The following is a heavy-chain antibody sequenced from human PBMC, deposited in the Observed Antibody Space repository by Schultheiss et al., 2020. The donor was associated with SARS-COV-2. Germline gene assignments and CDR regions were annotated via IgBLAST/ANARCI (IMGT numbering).Heavy chain of an antibody. CDR2: IYYLGNT. V-gene: IGHV4-59*12. D-gene: IGHD3-22*01. Sequence: SETLSLTCSVSGSSITGFFWTWIRQPPGKGLEWIGYIYYLGNTFYQSSLTSRATISLDKSKNQFSLTLRSVTAADTAVYYCARDDGSSGIADHWGQGTLVTVSS. J-gene: IGHJ4*02. CDR3: ARDDGSSGIADH. CDR1: GSSITGFF.